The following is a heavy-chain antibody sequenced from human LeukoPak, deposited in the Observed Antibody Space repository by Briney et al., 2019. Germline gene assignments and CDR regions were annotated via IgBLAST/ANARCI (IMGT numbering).Heavy chain of an antibody. J-gene: IGHJ6*03. V-gene: IGHV3-30*01. CDR2: ISYDGIDK. Sequence: GGSLRLSCAASGFTFSSHAIHWVRQAPGKGLEWVAAISYDGIDKLYAASVKGRFTISRDNVRNTLYLQMDGLRAEDTAVYFCARDRGFCSGTSCAYIYYYMDVWGNGTTASVSS. CDR3: ARDRGFCSGTSCAYIYYYMDV. CDR1: GFTFSSHA. D-gene: IGHD2-2*01.